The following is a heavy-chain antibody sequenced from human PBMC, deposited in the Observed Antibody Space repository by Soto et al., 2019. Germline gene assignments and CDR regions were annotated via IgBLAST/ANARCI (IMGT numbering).Heavy chain of an antibody. CDR3: ARAGCSGTSCPLDGLDY. D-gene: IGHD2-15*01. J-gene: IGHJ4*02. V-gene: IGHV1-18*01. CDR2: ISAYNGNT. Sequence: QGQLVQSGGEVKKPGASVKVSCKASGYTFTSYGISWVRQAPGQGLEWMGWISAYNGNTKYGQKFQDRVTMTTDTSTTTAYMELRSLRSDDTAVYYCARAGCSGTSCPLDGLDYWGQGTLVTVSS. CDR1: GYTFTSYG.